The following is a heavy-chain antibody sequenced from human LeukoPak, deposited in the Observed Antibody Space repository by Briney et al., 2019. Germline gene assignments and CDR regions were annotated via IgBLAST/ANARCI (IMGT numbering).Heavy chain of an antibody. D-gene: IGHD2-2*01. Sequence: SETLSLTCTVSGGSISSYYWSWIRQPAGKGLEWIGRIYTSGCNNYNPSLKSRVNMSVDTSKNQFSLKLSSVTAADTAVYYCARDLQNRYCSSTSCFSGGYYYYMDVWGKGTTVTISS. CDR2: IYTSGCN. V-gene: IGHV4-4*07. CDR1: GGSISSYY. CDR3: ARDLQNRYCSSTSCFSGGYYYYMDV. J-gene: IGHJ6*03.